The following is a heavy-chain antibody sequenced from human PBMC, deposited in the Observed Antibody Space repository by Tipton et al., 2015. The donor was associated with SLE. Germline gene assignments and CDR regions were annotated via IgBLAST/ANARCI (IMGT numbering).Heavy chain of an antibody. CDR3: VKDVSYVDVPNVLGA. J-gene: IGHJ1*01. D-gene: IGHD3-10*02. Sequence: SLRLSCEGSGFTFDDYAMHWVRQAAGMGPEWVSSISYNSVIIAYADSVKGRFTTSRDNAKRSLYLQMNSLRAEDTAFYYCVKDVSYVDVPNVLGAGGQGTLVTVPS. CDR2: ISYNSVII. V-gene: IGHV3-9*01. CDR1: GFTFDDYA.